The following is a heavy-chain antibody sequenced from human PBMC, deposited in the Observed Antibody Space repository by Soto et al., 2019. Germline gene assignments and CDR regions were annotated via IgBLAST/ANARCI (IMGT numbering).Heavy chain of an antibody. J-gene: IGHJ4*02. CDR3: ARVGGGYCSGGSCYSTFDY. CDR1: GGTFSSYT. Sequence: QVQLVQSGAEVKKPGSSVKVSCKASGGTFSSYTISWVRQAPGQGLEWMGRIIPILGIANYAQKFQGRVTITADKSTSTAYMELSSLRSEDTAVYYCARVGGGYCSGGSCYSTFDYWGQGTLVTVSS. CDR2: IIPILGIA. V-gene: IGHV1-69*02. D-gene: IGHD2-15*01.